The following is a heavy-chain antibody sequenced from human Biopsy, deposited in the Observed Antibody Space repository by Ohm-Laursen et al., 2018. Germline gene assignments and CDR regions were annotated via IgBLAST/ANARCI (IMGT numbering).Heavy chain of an antibody. V-gene: IGHV3-23*01. Sequence: SLRLSCAASGFTLSGYTMNWVRQAPGKGLERVSAISDIGSSTFYSDSVKRRFAISRDNSKKTLYLQMNSLRAEDTAIYYCAKDQPDLAVVVAAHWYFDLWGRGTLVTVSS. CDR2: ISDIGSST. J-gene: IGHJ2*01. CDR1: GFTLSGYT. D-gene: IGHD2-15*01. CDR3: AKDQPDLAVVVAAHWYFDL.